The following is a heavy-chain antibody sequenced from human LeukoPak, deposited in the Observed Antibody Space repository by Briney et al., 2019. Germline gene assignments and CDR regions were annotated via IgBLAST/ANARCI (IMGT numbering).Heavy chain of an antibody. CDR2: LSPDGGTI. V-gene: IGHV3-74*01. CDR1: GFTFTGYW. Sequence: GGSLRLSCAASGFTFTGYWMHWVRQAPGKGLVWVSRLSPDGGTIYYSDSVRGRFTISRDNAKDTLYLQMNSLRVDDTAVYYCATAGQWRFDSWGLGTLVTVSS. D-gene: IGHD6-19*01. CDR3: ATAGQWRFDS. J-gene: IGHJ4*02.